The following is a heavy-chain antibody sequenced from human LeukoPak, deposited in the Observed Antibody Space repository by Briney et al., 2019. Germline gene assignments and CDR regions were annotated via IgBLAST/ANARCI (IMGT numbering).Heavy chain of an antibody. V-gene: IGHV3-66*01. CDR1: GFTFSSYA. CDR3: ARDTYYYGMDV. CDR2: IYSSGSA. Sequence: GGSLRLSCAASGFTFSSYAMSWVRQAPGKGLEWVSLIYSSGSAYCVDSVRGRFTISRDNSKNTLYLQMNSLRAEDTAVYFCARDTYYYGMDVWGQGTTVTVCS. J-gene: IGHJ6*02.